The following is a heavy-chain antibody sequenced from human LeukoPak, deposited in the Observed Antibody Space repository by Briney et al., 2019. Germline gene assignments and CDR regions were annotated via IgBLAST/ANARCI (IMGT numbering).Heavy chain of an antibody. CDR3: AKESPIAVAGEGSGFDY. D-gene: IGHD6-19*01. J-gene: IGHJ4*02. V-gene: IGHV3-23*01. Sequence: GGSLRLSCAASGFTFRSYAMSWVRQAPGKGLEWVSGISGSGGSTYYADSVKGQFTISRDNSKNTLYLQMNRLRAEDTAVYYCAKESPIAVAGEGSGFDYWGQGTLVTVSS. CDR1: GFTFRSYA. CDR2: ISGSGGST.